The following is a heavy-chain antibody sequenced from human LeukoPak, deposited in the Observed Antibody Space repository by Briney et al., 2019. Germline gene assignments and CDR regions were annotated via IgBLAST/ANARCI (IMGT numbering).Heavy chain of an antibody. CDR2: IYYSGST. J-gene: IGHJ4*02. Sequence: SETLSLTCTVSGGSISSGGYYWSWIRQHPGKGLEWIGYIYYSGSTYYNPSLKSRVTISVDTSKNQFSLKLSSVTAADTAVYYCARGGTPGTFDYWGQGTLVTASS. CDR3: ARGGTPGTFDY. CDR1: GGSISSGGYY. V-gene: IGHV4-31*03.